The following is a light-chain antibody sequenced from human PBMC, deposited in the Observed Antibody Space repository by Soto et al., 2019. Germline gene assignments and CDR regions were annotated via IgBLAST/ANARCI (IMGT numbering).Light chain of an antibody. J-gene: IGLJ1*01. Sequence: QSVLTQPASVSGSPGQSITISCTGTSSDVGSYNLVSWYQQHPGKAPKLMIYEGSKRPSGVSNRFSGSKSGNTASLTISGLQAEDEADYYCCSYAGSSTPYVCGTGTKLTVL. CDR3: CSYAGSSTPYV. CDR1: SSDVGSYNL. V-gene: IGLV2-23*01. CDR2: EGS.